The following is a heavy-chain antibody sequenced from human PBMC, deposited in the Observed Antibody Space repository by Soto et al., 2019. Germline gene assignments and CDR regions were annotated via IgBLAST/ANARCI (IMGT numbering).Heavy chain of an antibody. V-gene: IGHV1-3*01. CDR2: INPGNGNT. J-gene: IGHJ4*02. Sequence: ASVKVSCKASGYTFTSYPMHWVRQAPGQRLEWMGWINPGNGNTEYSQKFQGRVTITRDTSASTAYMDLSSLESEDTAVYYCALNFYGSGSYFDYWGQGTLVTVSS. D-gene: IGHD3-10*01. CDR3: ALNFYGSGSYFDY. CDR1: GYTFTSYP.